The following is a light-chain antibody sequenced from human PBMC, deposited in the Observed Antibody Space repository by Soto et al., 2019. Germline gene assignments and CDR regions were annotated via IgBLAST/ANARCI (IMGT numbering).Light chain of an antibody. CDR3: CSYAGRSTVV. V-gene: IGLV2-8*01. CDR2: EVN. CDR1: SSDVGGFNY. J-gene: IGLJ2*01. Sequence: QSALTQPPSASGSPGQSVTISCTETSSDVGGFNYVSWHQQHPGKAPKLILYEVNKRPSGVPDRFSGSKSGNTASLTVSGLQAEDEAEYYCCSYAGRSTVVFGGGTKLTVL.